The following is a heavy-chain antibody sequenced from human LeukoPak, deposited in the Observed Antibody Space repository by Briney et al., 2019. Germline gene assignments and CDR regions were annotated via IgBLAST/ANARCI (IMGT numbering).Heavy chain of an antibody. CDR1: GFIFNNYA. J-gene: IGHJ4*02. CDR2: ISYDGRNK. D-gene: IGHD3-10*01. Sequence: GGSLRLSCAASGFIFNNYAVHWARQAPGKGLEWVVVISYDGRNKDYPDSVKGRFTISRDNSKNTLYLEMNSLRAEDTAVYYCAKDIGSYYDYWGQGILVTVSS. V-gene: IGHV3-30*04. CDR3: AKDIGSYYDY.